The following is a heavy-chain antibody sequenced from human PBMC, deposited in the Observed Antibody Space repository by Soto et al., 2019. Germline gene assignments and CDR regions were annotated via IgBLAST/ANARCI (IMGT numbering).Heavy chain of an antibody. Sequence: GASVKVSCKASGFTFTNSAVQWGRQARGQRLEWIGWIVVGSGDTNYAQKFQERVTITRDMSTSTAYMEMRSLRSEDTAVYYCARSVFSWGQGPLVTVSS. CDR3: ARSVFS. D-gene: IGHD3-10*02. CDR2: IVVGSGDT. CDR1: GFTFTNSA. J-gene: IGHJ5*02. V-gene: IGHV1-58*01.